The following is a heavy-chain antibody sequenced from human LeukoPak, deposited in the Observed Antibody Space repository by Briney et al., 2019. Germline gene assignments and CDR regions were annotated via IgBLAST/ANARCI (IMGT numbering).Heavy chain of an antibody. CDR2: IRYDGSNK. V-gene: IGHV3-30*02. J-gene: IGHJ4*02. CDR1: GFTFSSYG. CDR3: AKDQKVDYYGSGSYDY. Sequence: GGSLRLSCAASGFTFSSYGMHWVRQAPGKGLEWVAFIRYDGSNKYYADSVKGRFTISRDNSKNTLYLQMNSLRAEDTAVYYCAKDQKVDYYGSGSYDYWGQGTLVTVSS. D-gene: IGHD3-10*01.